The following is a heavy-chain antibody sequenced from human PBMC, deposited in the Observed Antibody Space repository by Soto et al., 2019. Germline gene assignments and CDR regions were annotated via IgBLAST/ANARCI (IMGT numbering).Heavy chain of an antibody. CDR3: ARLPTVASNIAY. Sequence: PWGSLRLSCAASGFTFSSYAMNWVRQAPGKGLEWVSYISSSSSSIWYADSVKGRFTISRDNAKNSLYLQMNSLRDEDTAVYYCARLPTVASNIAYRGQGTLVTLSS. V-gene: IGHV3-48*02. CDR1: GFTFSSYA. D-gene: IGHD4-17*01. J-gene: IGHJ4*02. CDR2: ISSSSSSI.